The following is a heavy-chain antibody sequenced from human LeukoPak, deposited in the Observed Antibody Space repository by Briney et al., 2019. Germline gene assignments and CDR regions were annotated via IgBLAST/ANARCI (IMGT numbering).Heavy chain of an antibody. CDR2: IYGSGNT. D-gene: IGHD4/OR15-4a*01. Sequence: SETLSLTCTVSGGSMNSCYWSWIRQPAGKGVEWIGRIYGSGNTLYNPSLKSRVTMSVDTSKKQFSLKLSSVTAADTAVYYCARDRNGNGATYFSYWGQGILVTVSS. CDR1: GGSMNSCY. V-gene: IGHV4-4*07. CDR3: ARDRNGNGATYFSY. J-gene: IGHJ4*02.